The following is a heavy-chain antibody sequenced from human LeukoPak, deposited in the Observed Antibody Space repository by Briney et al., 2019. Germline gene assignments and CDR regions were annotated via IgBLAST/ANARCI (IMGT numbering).Heavy chain of an antibody. Sequence: SETLSLTCAVYGGSFSGYYWSWIRQPPGKGLEWIGEINHGGSTNYNPSLKSRLTISVDTSKNQFSLKLSSVTAADTAVYYCARDGALPTDALDIWGQGTKVTVSS. V-gene: IGHV4-34*01. CDR1: GGSFSGYY. J-gene: IGHJ3*02. CDR2: INHGGST. CDR3: ARDGALPTDALDI. D-gene: IGHD1-26*01.